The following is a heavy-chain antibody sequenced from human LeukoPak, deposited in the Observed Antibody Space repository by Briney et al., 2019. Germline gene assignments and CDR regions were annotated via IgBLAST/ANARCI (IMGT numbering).Heavy chain of an antibody. V-gene: IGHV4-34*01. Sequence: PSETLSLTCAVYGGSFSGYYWSWIRQPPGKGLEWIGEINHSGSTNYNPSLKSRVTISVDTSKNQFSLKLSSVTAADTAVYYCARAKPENLNYDSGGANQDNWFDPWGQATLVTVSS. CDR3: ARAKPENLNYDSGGANQDNWFDP. CDR1: GGSFSGYY. CDR2: INHSGST. J-gene: IGHJ5*02. D-gene: IGHD3-22*01.